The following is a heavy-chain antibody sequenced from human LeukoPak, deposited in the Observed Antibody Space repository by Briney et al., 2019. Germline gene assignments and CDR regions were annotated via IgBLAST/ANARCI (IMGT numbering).Heavy chain of an antibody. CDR1: GGSISGYY. CDR3: ARRYYYHTSGYNWYYFDY. V-gene: IGHV4-4*07. J-gene: IGHJ4*02. CDR2: IYTSENT. D-gene: IGHD3-22*01. Sequence: SETLSLTCTVSGGSISGYYWSWIRQPAGKGLEWIGRIYTSENTNYNPSLKSRVTMSLDTSKNQFSLKLSSVTAADTAVYYCARRYYYHTSGYNWYYFDYWGQGTLVTVSS.